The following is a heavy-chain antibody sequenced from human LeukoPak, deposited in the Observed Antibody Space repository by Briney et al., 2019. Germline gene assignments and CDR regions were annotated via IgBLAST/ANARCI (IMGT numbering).Heavy chain of an antibody. J-gene: IGHJ6*04. Sequence: SQTLSLTCTVSGGSISSGSYYWSWIRQPAGKGLEWIGRIYTSGSTNYNPSLKSRVTISVDTSKNQFSLKLSSVTAADTAVYYCAGVSVVVPAAMVDVWGKGTTVTVSS. CDR1: GGSISSGSYY. V-gene: IGHV4-61*02. D-gene: IGHD2-2*01. CDR3: AGVSVVVPAAMVDV. CDR2: IYTSGST.